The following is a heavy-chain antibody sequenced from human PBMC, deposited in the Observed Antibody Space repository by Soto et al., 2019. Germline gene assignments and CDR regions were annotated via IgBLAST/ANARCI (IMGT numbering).Heavy chain of an antibody. V-gene: IGHV4-39*07. CDR3: ASCSSWQGYYFDY. CDR2: IYYRGST. J-gene: IGHJ4*02. Sequence: SETLSLTCTVSGGSISSSSYYWGWIRQPPGKGLEWIGSIYYRGSTYYNPSLKSRVTISVDTSKNQFSLKLSSVTAADTAVYYCASCSSWQGYYFDYWGQGTLVTVSS. CDR1: GGSISSSSYY. D-gene: IGHD6-6*01.